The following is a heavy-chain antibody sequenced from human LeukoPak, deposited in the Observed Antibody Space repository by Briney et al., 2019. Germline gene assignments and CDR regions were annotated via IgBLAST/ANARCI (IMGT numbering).Heavy chain of an antibody. V-gene: IGHV3-53*01. CDR1: GFTVSSNY. CDR2: IYSGGST. Sequence: GGSLRPSCAASGFTVSSNYMSWVRQALGKGLEWVSVIYSGGSTYYADSVKGRFTISRDNSKNTLYLQMNSLRAEDTAVYYCARDYYGSGSPFDYWGQGTLVTVSS. D-gene: IGHD3-10*01. CDR3: ARDYYGSGSPFDY. J-gene: IGHJ4*02.